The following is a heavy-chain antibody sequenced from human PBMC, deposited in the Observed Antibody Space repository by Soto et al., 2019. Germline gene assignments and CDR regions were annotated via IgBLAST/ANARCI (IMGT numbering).Heavy chain of an antibody. J-gene: IGHJ6*02. V-gene: IGHV1-69*02. Sequence: QVQLVQSGAEVKKPGSSVKVSCKASGGTFSSYTISWVRQAPGQGLEWMGRIIPFLGIANYAQKFQGRVTITADKSTSTAYMEVSSRRSEDTAVFYCASLLSSGYYYGMDVWGQGTTVTVSS. D-gene: IGHD3-10*01. CDR2: IIPFLGIA. CDR1: GGTFSSYT. CDR3: ASLLSSGYYYGMDV.